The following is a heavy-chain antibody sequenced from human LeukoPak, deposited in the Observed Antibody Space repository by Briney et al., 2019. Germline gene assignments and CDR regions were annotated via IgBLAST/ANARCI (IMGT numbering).Heavy chain of an antibody. CDR1: GFTFSSYA. Sequence: GGPLRLSCAASGFTFSSYAMNWVRQAPGKGLEWVSGLSNSGGSTYYADSVKGRFTISRDNSKNTLYLQMNSLRAEDTAVYYCAKETSSSFDCWGQGTLVTVSS. CDR2: LSNSGGST. CDR3: AKETSSSFDC. D-gene: IGHD6-13*01. V-gene: IGHV3-23*01. J-gene: IGHJ4*02.